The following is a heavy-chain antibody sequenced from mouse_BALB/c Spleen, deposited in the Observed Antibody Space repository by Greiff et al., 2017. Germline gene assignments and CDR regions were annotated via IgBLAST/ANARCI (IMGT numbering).Heavy chain of an antibody. J-gene: IGHJ1*01. CDR1: GFTFSSNA. D-gene: IGHD2-2*01. CDR3: ASATVYGYDRYFDV. V-gene: IGHV5-9-4*01. CDR2: ISSGGSYT. Sequence: EVQVVESGGGLVKPGGSLKFSCAASGFTFSSNAMSWVRQSPEKRLEWVAEISSGGSYTYYPDTVTGRFTISRDNAKNTLYLEMSSLRSEDTAMYYCASATVYGYDRYFDVWGAGTTVTVSA.